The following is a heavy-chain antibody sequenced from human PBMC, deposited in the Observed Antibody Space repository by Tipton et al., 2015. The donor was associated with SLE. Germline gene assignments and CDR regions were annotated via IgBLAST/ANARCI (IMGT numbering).Heavy chain of an antibody. CDR2: IYYSGST. V-gene: IGHV4-59*08. D-gene: IGHD1-1*01. Sequence: LRLSCTVSGGSISSYYWSWIRQPPGKGLEWIGYIYYSGSTNYNPSLKSRVTISVDTSKNQFSLKLSSVTAADTAVYYCARRGVHHGMDVWGQGTTVTVSS. CDR3: ARRGVHHGMDV. J-gene: IGHJ6*02. CDR1: GGSISSYY.